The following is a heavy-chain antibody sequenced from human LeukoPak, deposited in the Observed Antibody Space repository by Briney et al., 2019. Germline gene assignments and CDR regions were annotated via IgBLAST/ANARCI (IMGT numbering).Heavy chain of an antibody. V-gene: IGHV1-8*01. CDR3: ARSGYCSSTSCSYYYGMDV. J-gene: IGHJ6*02. Sequence: ASVKVSCKASGYTFTSYDINWVRQATGQGLEWMGWMNPNSGNTGYAQKFQGRVTMTRNTSISTAYMELSSLRSEDTAVYYCARSGYCSSTSCSYYYGMDVWGQGTTVTVSS. D-gene: IGHD2-2*03. CDR2: MNPNSGNT. CDR1: GYTFTSYD.